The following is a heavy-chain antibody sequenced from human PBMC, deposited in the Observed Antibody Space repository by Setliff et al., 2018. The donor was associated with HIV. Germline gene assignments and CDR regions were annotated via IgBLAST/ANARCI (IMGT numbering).Heavy chain of an antibody. D-gene: IGHD1-26*01. V-gene: IGHV4-34*01. J-gene: IGHJ4*02. Sequence: PSETLSLTCAVHGGSFGDYYWTWIRQPPGKGLEWIGEIKHSGSTNYNPSLKSRVTISVDTAKNQFSLNLTSVTAADTAVYYCARGGFKWSGSYADYWGQGTLVTVSS. CDR3: ARGGFKWSGSYADY. CDR1: GGSFGDYY. CDR2: IKHSGST.